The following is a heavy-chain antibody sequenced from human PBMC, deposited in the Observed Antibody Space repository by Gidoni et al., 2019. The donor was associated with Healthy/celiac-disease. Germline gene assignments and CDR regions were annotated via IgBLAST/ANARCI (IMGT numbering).Heavy chain of an antibody. D-gene: IGHD5-12*01. J-gene: IGHJ6*02. CDR1: GFTFSSYA. CDR2: ISDDGSNK. Sequence: QVQLVESGGGVVQPGRSLRLACAASGFTFSSYALHWVRQAPGKGLEWVAVISDDGSNKYYADSVKGRFTISRDNSKNTLYLQMNSLRAEDTAVYYCASLDGYNYPYYYYYGMDVWGQGTTVTVSS. V-gene: IGHV3-30-3*01. CDR3: ASLDGYNYPYYYYYGMDV.